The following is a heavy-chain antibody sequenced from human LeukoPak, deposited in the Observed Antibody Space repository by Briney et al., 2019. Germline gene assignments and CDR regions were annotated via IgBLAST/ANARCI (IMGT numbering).Heavy chain of an antibody. CDR2: IYTSGST. D-gene: IGHD1-1*01. J-gene: IGHJ6*03. CDR1: GGSISSGSYY. V-gene: IGHV4-61*02. CDR3: ARVSWFPGTSYYYMDV. Sequence: SETLSLTCTVSGGSISSGSYYWSWIRQPAGEGLEWIGRIYTSGSTNYNPSLKSRVTISVDTSKNQFSLNLTSVTAADSAVYYCARVSWFPGTSYYYMDVWGKGTTVTVSS.